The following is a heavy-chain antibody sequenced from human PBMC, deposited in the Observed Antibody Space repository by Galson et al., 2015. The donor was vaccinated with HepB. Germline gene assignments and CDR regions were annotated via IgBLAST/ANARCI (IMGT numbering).Heavy chain of an antibody. Sequence: SLRLSCAASGFTFSSYSMNWVRQAPGKRLEWVSYISSSSSIIYYADSVKGRFTISRDNAKNSLYLQMNSLRAEDTAVYYCARDDDYGDYVPWGQGTLVTVSS. J-gene: IGHJ5*02. CDR1: GFTFSSYS. CDR2: ISSSSSII. V-gene: IGHV3-48*01. D-gene: IGHD4-17*01. CDR3: ARDDDYGDYVP.